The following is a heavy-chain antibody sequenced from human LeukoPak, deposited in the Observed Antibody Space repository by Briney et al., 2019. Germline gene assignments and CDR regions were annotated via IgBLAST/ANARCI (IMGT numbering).Heavy chain of an antibody. CDR1: GGTFSSYA. CDR2: IIPILGIA. D-gene: IGHD3-16*01. J-gene: IGHJ5*02. Sequence: ASVKVSCKASGGTFSSYAISWVRQAPGQGLEWMGRIIPILGIANYAQKFQGRVTIIADKSTSTAYMELSSLRSEDTAVYYCARETSPWGGRGRFSNWFDPWGQGTLVTVSS. V-gene: IGHV1-69*04. CDR3: ARETSPWGGRGRFSNWFDP.